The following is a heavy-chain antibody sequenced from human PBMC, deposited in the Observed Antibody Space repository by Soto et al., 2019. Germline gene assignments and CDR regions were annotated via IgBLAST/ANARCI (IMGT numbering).Heavy chain of an antibody. V-gene: IGHV4-34*02. J-gene: IGHJ4*02. D-gene: IGHD4-17*01. CDR2: INHRGIT. CDR1: GGSFSSYY. CDR3: ARLVYGDFDY. Sequence: QVQLQQWGAGLLKPSETLSLTCAVSGGSFSSYYWSWVRQPPGQGLEWIGEINHRGITNYNPSLKCRVAMSIDTSKKQFSLTLSSVTSADTAVYYCARLVYGDFDYWGPGVLVAVSS.